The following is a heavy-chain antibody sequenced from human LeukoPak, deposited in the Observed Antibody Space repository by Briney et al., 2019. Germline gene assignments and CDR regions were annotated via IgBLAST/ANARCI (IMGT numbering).Heavy chain of an antibody. V-gene: IGHV3-7*01. CDR2: IKQDGSEK. CDR3: AKDGRRVSMIGVVRRGHYFDY. D-gene: IGHD3-22*01. CDR1: GGSFSGYY. Sequence: ETLSLTCAVYGGSFSGYYWSWVRQAPGKGLEWVANIKQDGSEKYYVDSVKGRFTISRDNAKNSLYLQMNSLRVEDTAVYYCAKDGRRVSMIGVVRRGHYFDYWGQGILVTVSS. J-gene: IGHJ4*02.